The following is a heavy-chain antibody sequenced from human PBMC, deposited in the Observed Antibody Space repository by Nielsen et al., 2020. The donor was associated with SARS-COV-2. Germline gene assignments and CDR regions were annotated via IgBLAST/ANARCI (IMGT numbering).Heavy chain of an antibody. D-gene: IGHD3-10*01. CDR2: ISYNGSP. CDR3: ARDSIGADAFDI. J-gene: IGHJ3*02. Sequence: RQAPGKGLEWIGYISYNGSPNYNPSLRSRVTISVDTSKNQFSLKLSSVTAADTAVYYCARDSIGADAFDIWGQGTMVTVSS. V-gene: IGHV4-59*01.